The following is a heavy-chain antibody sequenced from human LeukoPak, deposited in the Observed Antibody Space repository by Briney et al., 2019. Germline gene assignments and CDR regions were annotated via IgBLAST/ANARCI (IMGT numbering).Heavy chain of an antibody. V-gene: IGHV3-53*01. CDR1: GFTVSGNY. CDR2: IYSGGDT. CDR3: ARGPPACSTNCYGYLDY. D-gene: IGHD2-2*01. J-gene: IGHJ4*02. Sequence: GGSLRLSCAASGFTVSGNYMSWVRQAPGKGLEWISLIYSGGDTYYPDSVRGRFTISRDNSKNTLYLQMNSPRAEDTAVYYCARGPPACSTNCYGYLDYWGQGTLVTVSS.